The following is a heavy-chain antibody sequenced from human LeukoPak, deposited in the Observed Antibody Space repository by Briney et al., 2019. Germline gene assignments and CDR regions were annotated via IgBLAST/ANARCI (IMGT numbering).Heavy chain of an antibody. CDR2: ISYDGSNK. CDR1: GFTFSSYA. V-gene: IGHV3-30-3*01. CDR3: ARDGGWTYYYGMDV. J-gene: IGHJ6*02. Sequence: GGSLRLSCAASGFTFSSYAMHWVRQAPGKGLEWVAVISYDGSNKYYADSVKGRFTISRDNSKNTLYLQMNSLRAEDTAVYYCARDGGWTYYYGMDVWGQGTTVTVSS. D-gene: IGHD6-19*01.